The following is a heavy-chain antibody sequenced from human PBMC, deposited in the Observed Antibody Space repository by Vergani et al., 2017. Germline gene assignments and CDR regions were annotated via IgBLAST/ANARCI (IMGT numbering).Heavy chain of an antibody. V-gene: IGHV4-30-4*08. CDR3: ASVAGGSGGYYLV. D-gene: IGHD3-22*01. Sequence: QLQLQQSGPGLVQPSQTLSLTCIVSGDSSNNDDYYWSWIRQPPGKGLEWIGYIYYSGSTYQNPSLESRLTMSLDTSRTQFSLNLISVTAGDTAVYYCASVAGGSGGYYLVWGQGTPVTVSS. CDR2: IYYSGST. CDR1: GDSSNNDDYY. J-gene: IGHJ4*02.